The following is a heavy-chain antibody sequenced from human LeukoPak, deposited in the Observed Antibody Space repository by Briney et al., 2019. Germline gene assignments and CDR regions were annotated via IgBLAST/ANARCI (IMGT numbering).Heavy chain of an antibody. CDR2: IKQDGSEK. D-gene: IGHD3-3*01. J-gene: IGHJ4*02. V-gene: IGHV3-7*01. CDR1: GFTFDDYG. CDR3: ARDWRGVAKYFDY. Sequence: PGGSLRLSCAASGFTFDDYGMSWVRQAPGKGLEWVANIKQDGSEKYYVDSVKGRFTISRDNAKNSLYLQMNSLRAEDTAVYYCARDWRGVAKYFDYWGQGTLVTVSS.